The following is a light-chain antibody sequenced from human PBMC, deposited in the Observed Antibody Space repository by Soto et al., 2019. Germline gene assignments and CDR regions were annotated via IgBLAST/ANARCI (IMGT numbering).Light chain of an antibody. V-gene: IGLV2-14*01. CDR2: EVT. J-gene: IGLJ3*02. CDR3: SSETRTSTLV. CDR1: NNDVGGYDL. Sequence: QSVLTQPASVSGSPGQSITISCTGTNNDVGGYDLVSWFQQHPGKAPKLMIYEVTNRPSGVSNRFSGSKSGNTASLIISGLQAEDEADYYCSSETRTSTLVFGGGTKVTVL.